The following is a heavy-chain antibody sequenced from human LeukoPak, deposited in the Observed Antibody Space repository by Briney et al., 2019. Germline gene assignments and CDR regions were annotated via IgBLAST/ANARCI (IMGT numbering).Heavy chain of an antibody. J-gene: IGHJ6*02. V-gene: IGHV4-34*01. CDR2: INHSGST. CDR3: ARENGALDGMDV. D-gene: IGHD3-10*01. Sequence: SETLSLTCAVYGGSFSGYCWSWIRQPPGKGLEWIGEINHSGSTNYNPSLKSRVTISVDTSKNQFSLKLSSVTAADTAVYYCARENGALDGMDVWGQGTTVTVSS. CDR1: GGSFSGYC.